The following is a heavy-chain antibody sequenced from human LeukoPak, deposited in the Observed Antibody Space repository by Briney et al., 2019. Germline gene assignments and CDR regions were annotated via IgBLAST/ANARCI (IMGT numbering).Heavy chain of an antibody. J-gene: IGHJ2*01. D-gene: IGHD1-1*01. CDR1: GYSFTSYW. CDR2: MYPGDSDT. V-gene: IGHV5-51*01. CDR3: ARPWAVPLHLTWYFDL. Sequence: GESLKISCKGSGYSFTSYWIGWVRQMPGKGLEWMGIMYPGDSDTRYSPSFQGQVTIAADKSISTAYLQWSSLKASDTAMYYCARPWAVPLHLTWYFDLWGRGTLVTVSS.